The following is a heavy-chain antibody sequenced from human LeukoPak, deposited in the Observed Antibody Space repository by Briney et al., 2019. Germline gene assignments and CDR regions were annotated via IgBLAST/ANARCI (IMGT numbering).Heavy chain of an antibody. V-gene: IGHV3-7*03. CDR1: GFIFSDYY. CDR2: IKQDGSEK. J-gene: IGHJ4*02. D-gene: IGHD3-9*01. Sequence: GGSLRLSCTTSGFIFSDYYMSWIRQAPGKGLEWVANIKQDGSEKYYVDSVKGRFTISRDNAKNSLYLQMNSLRAEDTALYYCARGEAVGDWLGDYWGQGTLVTVSS. CDR3: ARGEAVGDWLGDY.